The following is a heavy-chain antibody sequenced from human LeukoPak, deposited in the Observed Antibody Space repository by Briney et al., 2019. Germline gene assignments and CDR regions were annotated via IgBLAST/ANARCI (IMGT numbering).Heavy chain of an antibody. J-gene: IGHJ1*01. V-gene: IGHV3-30*18. Sequence: PGGSLRLSCAASGFMLRDAAMHWVRQAPGKGLEWVAVVSSDGNKEYYIDSVKGRFTVSRDTSKNTLYLQMNSLRLEDTAVYYCAKEESTILTKLEHLEHWGQGTLVTVSS. CDR3: AKEESTILTKLEHLEH. D-gene: IGHD2-21*01. CDR2: VSSDGNKE. CDR1: GFMLRDAA.